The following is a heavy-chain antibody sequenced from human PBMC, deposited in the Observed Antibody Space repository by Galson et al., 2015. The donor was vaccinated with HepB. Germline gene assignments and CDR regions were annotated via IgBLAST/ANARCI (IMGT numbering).Heavy chain of an antibody. CDR1: GFTFSSYS. CDR2: ISSSSSYI. Sequence: SLRLSCAASGFTFSSYSMNWVRQAPGKGLEWVSSISSSSSYIYYADSVKGRFTISRDNAKNSLYLQMNSLRAEDTAVYYCARYRSSDGLLFDYWGQGTLVTVSS. J-gene: IGHJ4*02. CDR3: ARYRSSDGLLFDY. D-gene: IGHD3/OR15-3a*01. V-gene: IGHV3-21*01.